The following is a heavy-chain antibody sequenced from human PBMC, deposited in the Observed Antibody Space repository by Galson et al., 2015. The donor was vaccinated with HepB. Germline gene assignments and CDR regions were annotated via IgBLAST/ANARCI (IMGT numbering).Heavy chain of an antibody. CDR2: ISGSGGST. Sequence: SLRLSCAASGFTFRSYAMSWARQAPGQGLEWLSAISGSGGSTYYADSVKGRFTISRDNSKNTLYLQMNSLRAEDTAVYYCAKGYCSSTSCYRGSNWFDPWGQGTLVTVSS. CDR3: AKGYCSSTSCYRGSNWFDP. J-gene: IGHJ5*02. V-gene: IGHV3-23*01. D-gene: IGHD2-2*01. CDR1: GFTFRSYA.